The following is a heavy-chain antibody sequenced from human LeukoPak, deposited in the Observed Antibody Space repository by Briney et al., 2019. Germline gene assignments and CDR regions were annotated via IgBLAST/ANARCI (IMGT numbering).Heavy chain of an antibody. CDR1: GYLFTSYW. D-gene: IGHD4-23*01. CDR2: IYPGDSHT. J-gene: IGHJ4*02. CDR3: ARLGGYGGNDANFDH. Sequence: GESLKISFQGSGYLFTSYWIAWVRQMPGKGLEWMGIIYPGDSHTTYSPSFQGQVTISADKSISTAYLQWSSLKASDTAKYYCARLGGYGGNDANFDHWDQGTLVTVSS. V-gene: IGHV5-51*01.